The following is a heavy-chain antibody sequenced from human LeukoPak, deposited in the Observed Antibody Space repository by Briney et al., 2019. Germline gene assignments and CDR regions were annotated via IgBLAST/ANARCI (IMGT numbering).Heavy chain of an antibody. CDR2: IYHSGST. V-gene: IGHV4-34*01. CDR3: ARGRYDYIWGSYREPLFDY. J-gene: IGHJ4*02. D-gene: IGHD3-16*02. Sequence: PSETLSLTCAVYGGSFSGYYWSWIRQPPGKGLEWIGEIYHSGSTNYNPSLKSRVTISVDTSKNQFSLKLSSVTAADTAVYYCARGRYDYIWGSYREPLFDYWGQGTLVTVSS. CDR1: GGSFSGYY.